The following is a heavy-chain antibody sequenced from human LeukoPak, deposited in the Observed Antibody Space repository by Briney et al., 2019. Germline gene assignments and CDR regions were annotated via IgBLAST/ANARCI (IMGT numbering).Heavy chain of an antibody. V-gene: IGHV4-59*08. Sequence: SETLSLTCTVSGGSISSYYWSWIRQPPGKGLEWIGYIYYSGSTNYNPSLRSRVTISVDTSKNQFSLKLSSVTAADTAVYYCVRHSTASGYLNYFDYWGQGTLVTVSS. J-gene: IGHJ4*02. CDR3: VRHSTASGYLNYFDY. CDR2: IYYSGST. CDR1: GGSISSYY. D-gene: IGHD1-1*01.